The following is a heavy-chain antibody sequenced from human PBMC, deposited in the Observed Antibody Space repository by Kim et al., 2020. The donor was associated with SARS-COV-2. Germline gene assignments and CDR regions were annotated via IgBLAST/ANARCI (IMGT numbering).Heavy chain of an antibody. CDR3: AREAFGELFRSYYYYYYGMDV. V-gene: IGHV3-30*04. J-gene: IGHJ6*02. CDR1: GFTFSSYA. Sequence: GSLRLSCAASGFTFSSYAMHWVRQAPGKGLEWGAVISYDGSNKYYADSVKGRFTISRDNSKNTLYLQMNSLRAEDTAVYYCAREAFGELFRSYYYYYYGMDVWGQGTTVTVSS. CDR2: ISYDGSNK. D-gene: IGHD3-10*01.